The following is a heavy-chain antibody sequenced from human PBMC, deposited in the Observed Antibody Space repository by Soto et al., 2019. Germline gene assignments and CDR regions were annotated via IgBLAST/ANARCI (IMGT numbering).Heavy chain of an antibody. CDR2: INTYNGKT. CDR1: GYIFTSYG. CDR3: AMVDVYVTPSPQDV. V-gene: IGHV1-18*01. J-gene: IGHJ6*02. D-gene: IGHD3-16*01. Sequence: QVQLVQSGAEVKNPGASVKVSCKTSGYIFTSYGIGWARQAPGQGLEWMGWINTYNGKTNYAQNLQGRVTLTTDTSTSTAYMELRSLRSNHTAIYYCAMVDVYVTPSPQDVWGQGTTVTVSS.